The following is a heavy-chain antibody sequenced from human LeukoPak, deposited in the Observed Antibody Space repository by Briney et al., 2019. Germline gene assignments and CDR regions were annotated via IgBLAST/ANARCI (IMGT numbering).Heavy chain of an antibody. CDR1: GFTFSSYA. V-gene: IGHV3-21*01. J-gene: IGHJ4*02. Sequence: GGSLRLSCAASGFTFSSYAMSWVRQAPGKGLEWVSSISSSSSYIYYADSVKGRFTISRDNAKNSLYLQMNSLRAEDTAVYYCARDGFKEVAVFDYGGREPLVTVPS. D-gene: IGHD2-15*01. CDR2: ISSSSSYI. CDR3: ARDGFKEVAVFDY.